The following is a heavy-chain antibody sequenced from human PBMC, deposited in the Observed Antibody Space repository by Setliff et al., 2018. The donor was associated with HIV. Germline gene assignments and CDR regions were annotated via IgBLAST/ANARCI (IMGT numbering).Heavy chain of an antibody. CDR2: ILPLLGST. V-gene: IGHV1-69*13. CDR3: AGDKGGMPEHHYLDY. J-gene: IGHJ4*02. D-gene: IGHD3-16*01. CDR1: GGPFSTYT. Sequence: SVKVSCKASGGPFSTYTITWVRQAPGQGLEWIGGILPLLGSTNYAQKFQDRVTITADEFTNTAYMELKSLTSGDTAVYYCAGDKGGMPEHHYLDYWGQGTLVTV.